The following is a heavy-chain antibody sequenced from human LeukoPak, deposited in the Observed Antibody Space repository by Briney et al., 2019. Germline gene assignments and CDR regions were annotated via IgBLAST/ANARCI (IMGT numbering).Heavy chain of an antibody. CDR1: GFPFSSYA. J-gene: IGHJ4*02. CDR2: ISGSGDGT. D-gene: IGHD5-18*01. V-gene: IGHV3-23*01. Sequence: GGSLRLSCVVSGFPFSSYAMSWVRQAPGKGLEWVSGISGSGDGTYYAASVKGRFIVSRDTSKNTLYLQMNSLRAEDTAVYYCAKDPLNTLMVSPTFDYWGQGTLVTVSS. CDR3: AKDPLNTLMVSPTFDY.